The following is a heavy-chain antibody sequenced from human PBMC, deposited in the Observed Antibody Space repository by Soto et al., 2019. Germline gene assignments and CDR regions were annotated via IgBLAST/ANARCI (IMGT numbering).Heavy chain of an antibody. V-gene: IGHV3-7*01. CDR1: GFTFSSYW. Sequence: GGSLRLSCAASGFTFSSYWMTWVRQAPGKGLEFLATIKPDGSDTYYVDSVKGRFTISRDNAKNSLSLQMNSLRAEDTALYYCATDLKWSGTWGQGTMVT. J-gene: IGHJ3*01. CDR2: IKPDGSDT. CDR3: ATDLKWSGT. D-gene: IGHD3-3*01.